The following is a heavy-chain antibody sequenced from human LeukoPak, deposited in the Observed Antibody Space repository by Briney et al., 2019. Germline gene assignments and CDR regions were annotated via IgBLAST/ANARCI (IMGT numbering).Heavy chain of an antibody. CDR2: IKSKTDGGTT. D-gene: IGHD3-10*01. CDR3: TTDPPPPRYYYGSGSYYNRPVGFDY. Sequence: GGSLRLSCAASGFTFSNAWMSWVRQAPGKGLEGVGRIKSKTDGGTTDYAAPVKGRFTISRDDSKNTLYLQMNSLKTEDTAVYYCTTDPPPPRYYYGSGSYYNRPVGFDYWGQGTLVTVSS. V-gene: IGHV3-15*01. CDR1: GFTFSNAW. J-gene: IGHJ4*02.